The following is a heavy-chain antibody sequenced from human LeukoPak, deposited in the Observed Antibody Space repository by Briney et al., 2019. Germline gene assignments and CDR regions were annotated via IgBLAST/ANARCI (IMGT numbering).Heavy chain of an antibody. CDR2: INQDGGEK. J-gene: IGHJ3*02. CDR3: GRDPNGDYIGAFDM. D-gene: IGHD4-17*01. V-gene: IGHV3-7*03. CDR1: GFTFSSCW. Sequence: GGSLRLSCAASGFTFSSCWMTWVRQAPGKGLEWVANINQDGGEKYFVDSVKGRFTISRDNAKNSLYLQMNSLRAEDTAVYYCGRDPNGDYIGAFDMWGQGTVVTVSS.